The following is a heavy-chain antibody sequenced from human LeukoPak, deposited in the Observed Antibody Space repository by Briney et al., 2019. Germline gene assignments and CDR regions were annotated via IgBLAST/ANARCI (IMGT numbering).Heavy chain of an antibody. CDR3: ARRQGSTHFDY. V-gene: IGHV5-51*01. Sequence: GESLKISCKGSGYSFTSYWIGWVRQMPGKGPEWMGIIYPGDSETRYSPSFQGQVTFSADKSISTAYLQWSSLKASDSAMYYCARRQGSTHFDYWGQGTLVTVSS. CDR2: IYPGDSET. J-gene: IGHJ4*02. CDR1: GYSFTSYW.